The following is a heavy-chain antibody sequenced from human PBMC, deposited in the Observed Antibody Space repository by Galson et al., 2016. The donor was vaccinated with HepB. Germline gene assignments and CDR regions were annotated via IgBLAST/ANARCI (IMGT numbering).Heavy chain of an antibody. V-gene: IGHV4-31*03. J-gene: IGHJ6*02. D-gene: IGHD4-17*01. CDR3: ARGWIYGDYAGMDV. Sequence: TLSLTCTVSGGSISSGGYYWSLIRQHPVKGLEWNGYIYYSGSTYYNPSLKSRIIISRDTSKNQFSLKLSSVTAADTAVFYCARGWIYGDYAGMDVWGQGTTLIVSS. CDR2: IYYSGST. CDR1: GGSISSGGYY.